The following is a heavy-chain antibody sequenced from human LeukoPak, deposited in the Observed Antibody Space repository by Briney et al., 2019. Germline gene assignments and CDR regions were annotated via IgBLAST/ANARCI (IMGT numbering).Heavy chain of an antibody. CDR1: GYTFTSYY. D-gene: IGHD6-13*01. CDR3: ARAPWQQLERYYYGMDV. CDR2: INLSGGST. Sequence: GASVKVSCKASGYTFTSYYMHWVRQAPGQGLEWMGIINLSGGSTSYAQKFRGRVTMTRDTSTSTVYMELSSLRSEDTAVYYCARAPWQQLERYYYGMDVWGQGTTVTVSS. V-gene: IGHV1-46*01. J-gene: IGHJ6*02.